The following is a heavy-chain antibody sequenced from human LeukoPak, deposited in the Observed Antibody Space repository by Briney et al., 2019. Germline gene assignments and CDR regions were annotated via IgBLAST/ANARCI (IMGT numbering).Heavy chain of an antibody. CDR3: ARRGKVGATDQANYYYMDV. J-gene: IGHJ6*03. CDR2: IYPGDSDT. CDR1: GYSFTSYW. Sequence: PGESLKISCKGSGYSFTSYWIGWVRQMPGKGLEWMGIIYPGDSDTRYSPSFQGQVTISADKSISTAYLQWSSLKASDTAMYYCARRGKVGATDQANYYYMDVWGKGTTVTVSS. D-gene: IGHD1-26*01. V-gene: IGHV5-51*01.